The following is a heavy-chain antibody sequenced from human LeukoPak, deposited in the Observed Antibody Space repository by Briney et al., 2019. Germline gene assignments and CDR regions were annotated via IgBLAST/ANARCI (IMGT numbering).Heavy chain of an antibody. CDR2: IIPILGMA. V-gene: IGHV1-69*02. CDR1: GGTFSSYT. J-gene: IGHJ4*02. D-gene: IGHD3-22*01. CDR3: ARAPHYYDSSFFDY. Sequence: SVKVSCKASGGTFSSYTISWVRQAPGQGLEWMGRIIPILGMANYAQKFQGRVTITADKSTSTAYMELSSLRSEDTAVYYCARAPHYYDSSFFDYWGQGTLVTVSS.